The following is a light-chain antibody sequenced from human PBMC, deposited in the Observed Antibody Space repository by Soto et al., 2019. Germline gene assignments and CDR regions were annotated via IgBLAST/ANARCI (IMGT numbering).Light chain of an antibody. CDR3: QSYDSSLSGVV. CDR1: SSNIGTVYD. CDR2: GNS. V-gene: IGLV1-40*01. Sequence: SVLTQPPSVSGAPGQRVTISCTGSSSNIGTVYDVHWYQQLPGTAPKLLIYGNSNRPSGVPDRFSCSKSGTSASLAITGLQAEDEADYYCQSYDSSLSGVVFGGGTKVTV. J-gene: IGLJ2*01.